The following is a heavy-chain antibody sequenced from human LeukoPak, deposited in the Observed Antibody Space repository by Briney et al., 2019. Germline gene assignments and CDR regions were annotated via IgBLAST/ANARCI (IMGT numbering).Heavy chain of an antibody. J-gene: IGHJ4*02. CDR3: ARGATILY. Sequence: SETLSLTCTVSGGSISSSSYYWGWIRQPPGKGLEWIGSIYYSGSTYYNPSLKSRVTISVDTSKNQFSLKLSSVTAADTAVYYCARGATILYWGQGTLVTVSS. CDR1: GGSISSSSYY. D-gene: IGHD5-24*01. CDR2: IYYSGST. V-gene: IGHV4-39*01.